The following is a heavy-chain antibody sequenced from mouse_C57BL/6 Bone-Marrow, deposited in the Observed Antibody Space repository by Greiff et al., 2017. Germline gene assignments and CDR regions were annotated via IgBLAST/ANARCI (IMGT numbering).Heavy chain of an antibody. J-gene: IGHJ4*01. CDR1: GFSLTSYG. CDR2: IWSGGST. V-gene: IGHV2-2*01. CDR3: ASAYDYLNYYAMDY. Sequence: QVQLQQSGPGLVQPSQSLSITCTVSGFSLTSYGVHWVRQSPGKGLEWLGVIWSGGSTDYNAAFISRLSISKENSKSQVFFKMNSLQADDTAIFYCASAYDYLNYYAMDYWGQGTSVTVSS. D-gene: IGHD2-4*01.